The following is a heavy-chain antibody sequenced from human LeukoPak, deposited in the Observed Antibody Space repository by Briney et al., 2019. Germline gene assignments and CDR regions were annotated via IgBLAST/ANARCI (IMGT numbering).Heavy chain of an antibody. J-gene: IGHJ4*02. CDR1: GGSISSYY. Sequence: SETLSLTCTVSGGSISSYYRGWIRQPPGKGLEWIGYIYTGGSTNYNPSLKSRVTISVDTSKNQFSLKLSSVTAADTAVYYCARDRRGYSYGIDYWGQGTLVTVSS. CDR2: IYTGGST. D-gene: IGHD5-18*01. V-gene: IGHV4-4*09. CDR3: ARDRRGYSYGIDY.